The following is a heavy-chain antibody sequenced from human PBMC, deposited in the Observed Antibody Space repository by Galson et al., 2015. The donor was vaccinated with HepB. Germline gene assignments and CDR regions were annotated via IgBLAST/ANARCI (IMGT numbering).Heavy chain of an antibody. J-gene: IGHJ5*02. D-gene: IGHD3-22*01. CDR3: ARDEAAYYYDSSGYYYGKGRTNWFDP. CDR1: GYTFTSYG. V-gene: IGHV1-18*04. CDR2: ISAYNGNT. Sequence: SVKVSCKASGYTFTSYGISWVRQAPGQGLEWMGWISAYNGNTNYAQKLQGRVTMTTDTSTSTAYMELRSLRSDDTAVYYCARDEAAYYYDSSGYYYGKGRTNWFDPWGQGTLVTVSS.